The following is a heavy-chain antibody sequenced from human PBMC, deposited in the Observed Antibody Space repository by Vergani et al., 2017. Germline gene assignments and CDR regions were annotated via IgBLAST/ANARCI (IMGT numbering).Heavy chain of an antibody. CDR3: AGEGSRFLVWVVSPYYMDV. J-gene: IGHJ6*03. Sequence: ELQLVESGGGLVNPGGSLRLSCAASGFTFSSYSLTWVRQAPGKGLEWVSSISRSGSYIYYADSVRGRFTISRDNAKSSLYLEMNSLRAEDTAVYYYAGEGSRFLVWVVSPYYMDVWGKGTTVTVSS. CDR1: GFTFSSYS. CDR2: ISRSGSYI. V-gene: IGHV3-21*01. D-gene: IGHD3-3*01.